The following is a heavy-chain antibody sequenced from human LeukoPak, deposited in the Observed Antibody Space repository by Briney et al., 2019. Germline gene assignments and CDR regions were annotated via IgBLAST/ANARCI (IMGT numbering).Heavy chain of an antibody. Sequence: SETLSLTCAVSGYSISSGYYWGWIRQPPGKGLEWIGSIYHSGSTYYNSSLKSRVTISVDTSKNHFSLKLTSVTAADTAVYYCARTTVTNNWFDPWGQGTLVTVSS. CDR1: GYSISSGYY. CDR3: ARTTVTNNWFDP. J-gene: IGHJ5*02. V-gene: IGHV4-38-2*01. D-gene: IGHD4-11*01. CDR2: IYHSGST.